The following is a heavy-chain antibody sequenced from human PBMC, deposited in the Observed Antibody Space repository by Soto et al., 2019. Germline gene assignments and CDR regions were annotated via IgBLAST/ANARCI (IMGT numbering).Heavy chain of an antibody. CDR2: ISGSGGST. CDR3: ARSYEDIVVVXAVNSRDYYYYYMDV. J-gene: IGHJ6*03. V-gene: IGHV3-23*01. D-gene: IGHD2-2*01. CDR1: EVTFSSYA. Sequence: QPGGALRLSCAASEVTFSSYAMSWVRQAPGKGLEWVSAISGSGGSTYYADSVKGRFTISRDNSKNTLYLQMNSLRAEDTAVYYCARSYEDIVVVXAVNSRDYYYYYMDVWGKGTTVTVSS.